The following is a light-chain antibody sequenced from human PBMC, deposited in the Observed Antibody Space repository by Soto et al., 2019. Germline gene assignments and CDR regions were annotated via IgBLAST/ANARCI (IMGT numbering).Light chain of an antibody. CDR2: GAS. CDR3: QHYNNWPLS. J-gene: IGKJ4*01. V-gene: IGKV3-15*01. CDR1: HSVNSH. Sequence: MMMTQSPATLSVSPGERVTLSCRTSHSVNSHVAWYQQKPGQAPRLLIYGASTRATGIPARFSGSGSGTEFTLTISSLQSEDFAVYYCQHYNNWPLSFGGGTKVDI.